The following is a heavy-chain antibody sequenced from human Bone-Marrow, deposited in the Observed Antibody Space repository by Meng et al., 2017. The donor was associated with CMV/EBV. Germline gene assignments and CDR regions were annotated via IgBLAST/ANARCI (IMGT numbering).Heavy chain of an antibody. V-gene: IGHV4-38-2*02. CDR3: AHIAAAGAGYFDY. D-gene: IGHD6-13*01. CDR2: IYHSGST. CDR1: GYSISSGYY. Sequence: SETLSLTCTVSGYSISSGYYWGWIRQPPGKGLEWIGSIYHSGSTYYNPSLKSRVTISVDTSKNQFSLKLSPVTAADTAVYYCAHIAAAGAGYFDYWGQGTLVTVSS. J-gene: IGHJ4*02.